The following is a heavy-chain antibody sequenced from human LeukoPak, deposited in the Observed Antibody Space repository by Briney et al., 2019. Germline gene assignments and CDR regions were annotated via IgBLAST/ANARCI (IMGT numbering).Heavy chain of an antibody. D-gene: IGHD3-22*01. Sequence: ASVKVSCKASGGTFRSFAISWVRQAPGQGLEWMGGIIPIFRTANYAQKFQGRVTITADEYTSTAYMELSSLRSEDTAVYYCARALRYYSDSSGYAFDYWGQGTLVTVSS. CDR1: GGTFRSFA. J-gene: IGHJ4*02. V-gene: IGHV1-69*13. CDR3: ARALRYYSDSSGYAFDY. CDR2: IIPIFRTA.